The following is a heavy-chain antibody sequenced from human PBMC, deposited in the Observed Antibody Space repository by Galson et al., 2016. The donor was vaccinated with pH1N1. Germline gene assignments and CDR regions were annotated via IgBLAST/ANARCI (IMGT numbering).Heavy chain of an antibody. CDR3: ARDDGYESSGSYADY. Sequence: SLRLSCAASGFHFSYYWMHWFRQGPEKGLAWVSRINSEGASISYADSVRGRFAISRDNAKNTLYLQMNSLRAEDTAVYYCARDDGYESSGSYADYWGQGTLVTVSS. J-gene: IGHJ4*02. V-gene: IGHV3-74*01. D-gene: IGHD3-10*01. CDR2: INSEGASI. CDR1: GFHFSYYW.